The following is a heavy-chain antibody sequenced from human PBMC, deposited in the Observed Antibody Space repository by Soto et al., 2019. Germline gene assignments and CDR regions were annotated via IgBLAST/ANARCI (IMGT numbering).Heavy chain of an antibody. CDR1: GYTFTSSY. V-gene: IGHV1-46*01. J-gene: IGHJ4*02. Sequence: QVQLVQSGAEVKKPGASVKLSCKASGYTFTSSYVHWVRQAPGQGLEWVAIINPNGGSTNYAQEFQGRVTVTRDTSTSTVFMKLSSLHSDDTAVYYCARDLLAANYWGQGTLVTVSS. CDR3: ARDLLAANY. CDR2: INPNGGST. D-gene: IGHD2-15*01.